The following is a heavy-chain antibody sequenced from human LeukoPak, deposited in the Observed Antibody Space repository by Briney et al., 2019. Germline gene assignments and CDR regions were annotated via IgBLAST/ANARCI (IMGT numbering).Heavy chain of an antibody. CDR3: ARDTYDYVWGSYRELGY. Sequence: GGSLRLSCATSGFSFSSYAMSWVRQAPGKGLEWVSAMSSSDDGRYYAASVRGRFTISRDTSRSTLYLQMNSLRAEDTAVYYCARDTYDYVWGSYRELGYWGQGTLVTVSS. CDR2: MSSSDDGR. V-gene: IGHV3-23*01. J-gene: IGHJ4*02. CDR1: GFSFSSYA. D-gene: IGHD3-16*02.